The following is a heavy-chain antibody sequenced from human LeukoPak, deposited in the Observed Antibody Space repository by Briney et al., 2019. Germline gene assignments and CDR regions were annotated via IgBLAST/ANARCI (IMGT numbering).Heavy chain of an antibody. CDR3: ARGSDTAAGLY. J-gene: IGHJ4*02. D-gene: IGHD6-13*01. CDR2: INHSGST. CDR1: GGSFSGYY. Sequence: SGTLSLTCAVYGGSFSGYYWSWIRQPPGKGLEWIGEINHSGSTNHNPSLKSRVSISVDSSKNQFSLKVSSVTAADTAVYYCARGSDTAAGLYWGQGTLVTVSS. V-gene: IGHV4-34*01.